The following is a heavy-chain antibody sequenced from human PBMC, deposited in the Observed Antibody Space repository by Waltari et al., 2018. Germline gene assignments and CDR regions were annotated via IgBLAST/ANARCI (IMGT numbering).Heavy chain of an antibody. CDR2: ISGSGGST. J-gene: IGHJ4*02. V-gene: IGHV3-23*01. CDR3: AKDGWFGELLPIFDY. Sequence: EVQLLESGGGLVQPGGSLRLSCAASGFTFSSYAMRWVRQAPGKGLEWVSAISGSGGSTYYADSVKGRLTMSRDNSKNTLYLQMNSLRAEDTAVYYCAKDGWFGELLPIFDYWGQGTLVTVSS. D-gene: IGHD3-10*01. CDR1: GFTFSSYA.